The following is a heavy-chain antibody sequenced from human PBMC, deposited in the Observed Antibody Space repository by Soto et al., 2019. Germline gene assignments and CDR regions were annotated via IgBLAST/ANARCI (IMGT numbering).Heavy chain of an antibody. CDR2: INHSGST. CDR1: GGSFSGYY. Sequence: SETLSLTCAVYGGSFSGYYWSWIRQPPGKGLEWIGEINHSGSTNYNPSLKSRVTISVDTSKNQFSLNLSSVTAADTAVYYCARARRANYYGSGRFDYWGQGTLVTVSS. CDR3: ARARRANYYGSGRFDY. J-gene: IGHJ4*02. V-gene: IGHV4-34*01. D-gene: IGHD3-10*01.